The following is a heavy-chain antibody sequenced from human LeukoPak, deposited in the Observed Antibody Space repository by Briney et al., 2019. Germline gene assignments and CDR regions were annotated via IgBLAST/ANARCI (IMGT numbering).Heavy chain of an antibody. CDR3: ARARPDISSPLDY. V-gene: IGHV3-30-3*01. J-gene: IGHJ4*02. D-gene: IGHD5-12*01. CDR2: ISYDGSNK. CDR1: GFTFGSYA. Sequence: GRSLRLSCAASGFTFGSYAMHWVRQAPGKGLEWVAVISYDGSNKYYADSVKGRFTISRDNSKNTLYLQMNSLRAEDTAVYYCARARPDISSPLDYWGQGTLVTVSS.